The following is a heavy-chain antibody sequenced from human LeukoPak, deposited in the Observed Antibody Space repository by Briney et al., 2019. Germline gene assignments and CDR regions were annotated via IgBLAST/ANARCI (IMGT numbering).Heavy chain of an antibody. Sequence: GGSLRLSCAASGFTLSDHYMSWIRQAPGKGLEWISHISSSGSTIFYADSVKGRFTISRDNAKNSLYLQMNSLRAEDTAVYYCARDDPPHGSGGAFDIWGQGTMVTVSS. D-gene: IGHD2-15*01. J-gene: IGHJ3*02. V-gene: IGHV3-11*04. CDR3: ARDDPPHGSGGAFDI. CDR2: ISSSGSTI. CDR1: GFTLSDHY.